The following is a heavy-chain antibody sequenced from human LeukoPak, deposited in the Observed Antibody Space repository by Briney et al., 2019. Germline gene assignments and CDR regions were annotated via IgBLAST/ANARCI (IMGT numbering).Heavy chain of an antibody. D-gene: IGHD1-1*01. CDR1: GFIFSDYG. V-gene: IGHV3-33*01. J-gene: IGHJ4*02. Sequence: GGSLRLSSAVSGFIFSDYGFHWVRQAPGKGLEWVAVTRFDGSIKQYADSVKGRFTISRDDSKNTLYLQMNFLKSEDTAVYYCARWGGTRQYYFDYWGQGTLVTVSS. CDR3: ARWGGTRQYYFDY. CDR2: TRFDGSIK.